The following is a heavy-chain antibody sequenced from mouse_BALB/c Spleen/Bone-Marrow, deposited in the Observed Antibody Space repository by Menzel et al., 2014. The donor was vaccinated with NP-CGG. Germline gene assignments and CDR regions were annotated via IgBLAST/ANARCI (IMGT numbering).Heavy chain of an antibody. V-gene: IGHV1-82*01. CDR3: ARSDGYRAMDY. J-gene: IGHJ4*01. CDR1: GYAFSTSW. CDR2: IYPGDGDT. D-gene: IGHD2-3*01. Sequence: VQRVEFGPALVKPGPSVKISCKASGYAFSTSWMNWVKQRPGQGLEWIGRIYPGDGDTNYNGKFKGKATLTADKSSSTAYMQLSSLTSVDSAVYFCARSDGYRAMDYWGQGTSVTVSS.